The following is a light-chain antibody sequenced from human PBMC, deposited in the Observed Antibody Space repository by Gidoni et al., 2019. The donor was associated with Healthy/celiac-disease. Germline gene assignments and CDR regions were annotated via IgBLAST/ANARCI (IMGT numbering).Light chain of an antibody. CDR1: SSDVGGYNY. Sequence: QSALTQPASVSGSPGQSITISCTGTSSDVGGYNYVSWYQKHPGKAPKLMIYYVSNRPSWVSNRFSGSKSGNTASLTISGLQAEDEADYYCSSYTSSSTLEVFGTGTKVTVL. CDR2: YVS. J-gene: IGLJ1*01. V-gene: IGLV2-14*01. CDR3: SSYTSSSTLEV.